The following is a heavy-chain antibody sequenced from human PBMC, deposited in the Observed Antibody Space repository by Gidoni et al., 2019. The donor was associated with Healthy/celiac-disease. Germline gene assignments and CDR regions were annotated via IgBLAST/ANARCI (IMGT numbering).Heavy chain of an antibody. CDR1: GGTFSSYA. Sequence: QLVQSGAEVKKPGSSVTVSCKASGGTFSSYAISWVRQAPGQGLEWMGGIIPIFGTANYAQKFQGRVTITADESTSTAYMELSSLRSEDTAVYYCARDRHPTYSGSYYDKNWFDPWGQGTLVTVSS. CDR3: ARDRHPTYSGSYYDKNWFDP. V-gene: IGHV1-69*12. J-gene: IGHJ5*02. D-gene: IGHD1-26*01. CDR2: IIPIFGTA.